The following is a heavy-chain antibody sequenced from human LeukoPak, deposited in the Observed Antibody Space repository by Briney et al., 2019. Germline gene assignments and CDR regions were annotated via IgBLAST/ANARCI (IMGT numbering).Heavy chain of an antibody. V-gene: IGHV3-30*03. D-gene: IGHD3-10*01. CDR1: GFTFRNYG. CDR2: ISYDGSNK. J-gene: IGHJ4*02. Sequence: PGGSLRLSCAASGFTFRNYGMHWVRQAPGKGLEWVAVISYDGSNKYYADSVKGRFTISRDNARNTLYLQMNSLRAEDTAVYYCARESRTDYYGDYWGQGTLVTVSS. CDR3: ARESRTDYYGDY.